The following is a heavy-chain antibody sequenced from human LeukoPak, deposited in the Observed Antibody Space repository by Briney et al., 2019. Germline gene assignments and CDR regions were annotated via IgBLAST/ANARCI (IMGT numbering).Heavy chain of an antibody. Sequence: GGSLRLSCAASGFTFSNFAMSWIRQAPGKGLEWVSALNGGNTYYADSVKGRFTVSRDNSKNTLYLQMNSLTAEDTAVYYCVREATGYSFADYWGQGTLVSVSS. CDR2: LNGGNT. CDR3: VREATGYSFADY. J-gene: IGHJ4*02. D-gene: IGHD1-26*01. V-gene: IGHV3-23*01. CDR1: GFTFSNFA.